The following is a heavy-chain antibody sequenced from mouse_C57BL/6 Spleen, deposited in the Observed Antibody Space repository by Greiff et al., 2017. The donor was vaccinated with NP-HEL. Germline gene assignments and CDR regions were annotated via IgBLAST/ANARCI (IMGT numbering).Heavy chain of an antibody. D-gene: IGHD2-5*01. CDR1: GYSITSGYY. J-gene: IGHJ2*01. CDR2: ISYDGSN. Sequence: VQLKESGPGLVKPSQSLSLTCSVTGYSITSGYYWNWIRQFPGNKLEWMGYISYDGSNNYNPSLKNRISITRDTSKNQFFLKLNSVTTEDTATYYCARVRYSNYYFDYWGQGTTLTVSS. V-gene: IGHV3-6*01. CDR3: ARVRYSNYYFDY.